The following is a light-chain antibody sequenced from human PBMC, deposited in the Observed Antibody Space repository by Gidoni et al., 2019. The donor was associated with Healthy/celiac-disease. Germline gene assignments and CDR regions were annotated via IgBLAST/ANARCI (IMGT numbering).Light chain of an antibody. Sequence: NQMTQTPSSVTASVGDRVTITCRASQGISSWLAWYQQKPGKAPNLLIYAASSFQSLVPSWFSGSGSGTDFTLSLSSLQPEDFATYYCQQANSFPWTFGQGTKVEIK. CDR1: QGISSW. J-gene: IGKJ1*01. CDR2: AAS. V-gene: IGKV1-12*01. CDR3: QQANSFPWT.